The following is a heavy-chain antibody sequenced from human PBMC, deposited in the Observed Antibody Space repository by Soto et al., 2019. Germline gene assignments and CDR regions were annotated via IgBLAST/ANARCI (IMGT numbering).Heavy chain of an antibody. CDR1: GFSLSHIRVG. Sequence: SGPTLVNPTETLTLTCTVSGFSLSHIRVGVGWIRQPPGKALEWLAHVFSNDAKSYSPSLKGRLTISRDTFRSQVVLTMTNVDPVDTATYFCARSLTETTGFDFWGHGTLVTVSS. J-gene: IGHJ4*01. CDR3: ARSLTETTGFDF. V-gene: IGHV2-26*01. CDR2: VFSNDAK. D-gene: IGHD4-17*01.